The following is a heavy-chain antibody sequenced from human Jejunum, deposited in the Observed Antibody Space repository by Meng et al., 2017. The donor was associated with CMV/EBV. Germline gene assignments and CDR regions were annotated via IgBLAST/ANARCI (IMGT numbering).Heavy chain of an antibody. J-gene: IGHJ4*02. CDR3: ASLFHFDILTGSWY. CDR1: GASITNGEYY. V-gene: IGHV4-30-4*08. CDR2: IYNTGRT. D-gene: IGHD3-9*01. Sequence: QVELQEAGPGLVQPSQTLSLSCTVAGASITNGEYYWNWIRQSPGKGLEWIGYIYNTGRTSYSPSLKSRVSMSVDTAKNQFSLHLSSVTVADAAVYYCASLFHFDILTGSWYWGQGALVTVSS.